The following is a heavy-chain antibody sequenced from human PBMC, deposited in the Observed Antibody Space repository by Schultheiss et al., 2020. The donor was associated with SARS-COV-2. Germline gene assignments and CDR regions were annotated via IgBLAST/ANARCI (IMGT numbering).Heavy chain of an antibody. CDR2: IKSKTDGGTT. V-gene: IGHV3-15*01. CDR1: GFTFSNAW. J-gene: IGHJ4*02. D-gene: IGHD3-22*01. CDR3: AKVVTMIDFDY. Sequence: GGSLRLSCAASGFTFSNAWMSWVRQAPGKGLEWVGRIKSKTDGGTTDYAAPVKGRFTISRDDSKNTLYLQMNSLKTEDTAVYYCAKVVTMIDFDYWGQGTLVTVSS.